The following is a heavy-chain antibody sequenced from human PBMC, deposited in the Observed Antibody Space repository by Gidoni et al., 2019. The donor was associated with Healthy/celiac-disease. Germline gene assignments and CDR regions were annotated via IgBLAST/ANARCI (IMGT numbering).Heavy chain of an antibody. J-gene: IGHJ4*02. CDR1: GFTVEDYA. V-gene: IGHV3-9*01. Sequence: EVQLVESGGGLVQPGRSLRLSCAASGFTVEDYAMHWVPQAPGKGLEWVSGISWNSGSIGYADSVKGRFTISRDNAKNSLYLQMNSLRAEDTALYYCAKTQGPDYYGSGPDFDYWGQGTLVTVSS. CDR3: AKTQGPDYYGSGPDFDY. D-gene: IGHD3-10*01. CDR2: ISWNSGSI.